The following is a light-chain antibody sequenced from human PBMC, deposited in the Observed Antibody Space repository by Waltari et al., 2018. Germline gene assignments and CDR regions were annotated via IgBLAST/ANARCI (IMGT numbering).Light chain of an antibody. V-gene: IGKV1-6*01. CDR1: HGIRSD. CDR2: AAS. CDR3: LQDYNYPGT. Sequence: AIQMTQSPSSLSASIGDRVTITCRASHGIRSDLGWYQQKPGKAPRLLIYAASTLQSGVPSRFSGSGSGTDFTLTISSLQPEDFGTYYCLQDYNYPGTFGGGTKVEIK. J-gene: IGKJ4*01.